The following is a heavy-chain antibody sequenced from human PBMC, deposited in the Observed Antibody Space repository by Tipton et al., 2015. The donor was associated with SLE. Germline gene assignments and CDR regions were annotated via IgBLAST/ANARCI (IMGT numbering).Heavy chain of an antibody. V-gene: IGHV4-39*07. CDR3: ARPDYCAGGTCYLD. D-gene: IGHD2-8*02. J-gene: IGHJ4*02. CDR2: IYYGGNT. CDR1: GGSIGSSSFY. Sequence: TLSLTCSVSGGSIGSSSFYWAWIRQPPGKGLEWLGSIYYGGNTYYNPSLKTRVTLSVDTSKNQFSLGVTSVTAADTAVYYCARPDYCAGGTCYLDWGQGILVTVSS.